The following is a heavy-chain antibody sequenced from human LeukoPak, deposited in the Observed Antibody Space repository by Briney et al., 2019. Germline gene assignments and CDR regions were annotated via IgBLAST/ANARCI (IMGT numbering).Heavy chain of an antibody. CDR2: IYYSGST. Sequence: RASETLSLTCTVSGGPISSSSYYWGWIRQSPGKGLAWIGSIYYSGSTYYNPSPKSRVTISLDTSKNQYAPKDSSVTAADTAVYYCASTRFENWIHVGYMDVWGKGTTVTVSS. CDR1: GGPISSSSYY. J-gene: IGHJ6*03. CDR3: ASTRFENWIHVGYMDV. D-gene: IGHD5-18*01. V-gene: IGHV4-39*06.